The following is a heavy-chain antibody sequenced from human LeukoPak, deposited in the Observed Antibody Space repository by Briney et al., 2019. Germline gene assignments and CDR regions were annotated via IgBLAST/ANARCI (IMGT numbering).Heavy chain of an antibody. D-gene: IGHD5-12*01. CDR3: AREYSAFDY. J-gene: IGHJ4*02. CDR1: GDPITTSSDY. Sequence: PETLSLTCTVSGDPITTSSDYKWTWLRQPPRKGLEWIGYIYYSGSTNYNPSLQSRVTISVDTSNNQFSLKLTSVTAADTAVYYCAREYSAFDYGGQGTLVTVSS. V-gene: IGHV4-61*08. CDR2: IYYSGST.